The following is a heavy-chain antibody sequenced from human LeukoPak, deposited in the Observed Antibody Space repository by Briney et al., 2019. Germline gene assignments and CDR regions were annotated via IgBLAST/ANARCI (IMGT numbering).Heavy chain of an antibody. CDR1: GFTFTSSA. CDR2: IVVGSGNT. Sequence: ASVKVSCKASGFTFTSSAVQWVRQARGQRLEWIGWIVVGSGNTNYAQKFQERVTITRDMSTSTAYMELSSLRSEDTAVYYCAADQYSSGSLDYRGQGTLVTVSS. CDR3: AADQYSSGSLDY. J-gene: IGHJ4*02. V-gene: IGHV1-58*01. D-gene: IGHD6-19*01.